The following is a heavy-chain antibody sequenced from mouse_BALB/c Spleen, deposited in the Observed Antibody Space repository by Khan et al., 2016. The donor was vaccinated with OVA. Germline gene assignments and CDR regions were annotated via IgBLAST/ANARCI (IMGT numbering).Heavy chain of an antibody. V-gene: IGHV1S136*01. Sequence: VQLQQSGPELVKPGASVKMSCKASGYTFTAYVMQWVKQKPGQGLEWIGYIYPYNDVTTYTEKFKGKATLTSDTSSSTAYMELSSLTSDDSAVDYCTRSEGYDGWFAYWGQGTLVTVSA. D-gene: IGHD2-3*01. CDR2: IYPYNDVT. CDR1: GYTFTAYV. J-gene: IGHJ3*01. CDR3: TRSEGYDGWFAY.